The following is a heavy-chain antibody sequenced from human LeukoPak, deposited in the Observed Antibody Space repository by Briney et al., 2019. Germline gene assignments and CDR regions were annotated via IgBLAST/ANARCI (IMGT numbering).Heavy chain of an antibody. D-gene: IGHD5-24*01. CDR2: ISSSSSYI. J-gene: IGHJ4*02. V-gene: IGHV3-21*01. CDR3: ATEGGRQQFLL. Sequence: GGSLRLSCAASGFTFSSYSTNWVRQAPGKGLEWVSSISSSSSYIYYADSVKGRFTISRDNAKNSLYLQMNSLRAEDTAVYYCATEGGRQQFLLWGQGTLVTVSS. CDR1: GFTFSSYS.